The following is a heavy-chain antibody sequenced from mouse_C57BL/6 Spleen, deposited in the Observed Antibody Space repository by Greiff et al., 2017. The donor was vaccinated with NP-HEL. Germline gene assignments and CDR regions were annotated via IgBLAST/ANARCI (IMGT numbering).Heavy chain of an antibody. D-gene: IGHD1-1*01. CDR1: GYTFTSYW. CDR2: IYPGSGST. Sequence: VQLQQPGAELVKPGASVKMSCKASGYTFTSYWITWVKQRPGQGLEWIGDIYPGSGSTNYNEKFKSKATLTVYTSSSTAYMQLSSLTSEDSAVYYCARFHYYGSSYEGFDYWGQGTTLTVSS. CDR3: ARFHYYGSSYEGFDY. J-gene: IGHJ2*01. V-gene: IGHV1-55*01.